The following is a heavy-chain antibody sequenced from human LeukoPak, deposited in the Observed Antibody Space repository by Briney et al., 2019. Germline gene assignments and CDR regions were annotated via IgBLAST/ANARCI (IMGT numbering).Heavy chain of an antibody. D-gene: IGHD1-26*01. V-gene: IGHV4-39*07. CDR3: ARGGAILPLDY. CDR1: GGSISSSSYY. J-gene: IGHJ4*02. Sequence: TSETLSLTCTVSGGSISSSSYYWGWIRQPPGKGLEWIGTIYHSGSTYYNPSLKSRVTISVDTSKNQFSLKLTSVTAADTAVYYCARGGAILPLDYWGQGTLVTVSS. CDR2: IYHSGST.